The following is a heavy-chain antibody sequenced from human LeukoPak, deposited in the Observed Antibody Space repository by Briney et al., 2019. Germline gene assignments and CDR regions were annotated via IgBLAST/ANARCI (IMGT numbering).Heavy chain of an antibody. Sequence: PGGSLRLSCAASGFTFSNYAISWVRQAPGQGLEWVSAISNSGERAYYADSVKGRFTISRDNSKATVSLQMNSLRVEGTAVYFCAIGRDNVDYWGQGTLVTVSS. V-gene: IGHV3-23*01. D-gene: IGHD2-15*01. J-gene: IGHJ4*02. CDR1: GFTFSNYA. CDR3: AIGRDNVDY. CDR2: ISNSGERA.